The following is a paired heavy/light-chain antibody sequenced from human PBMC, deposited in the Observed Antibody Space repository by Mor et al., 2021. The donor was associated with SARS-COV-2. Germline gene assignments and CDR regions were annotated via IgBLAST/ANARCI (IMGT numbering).Light chain of an antibody. J-gene: IGLJ2*01. V-gene: IGLV2-14*03. Sequence: QSALTQPASVSGSPGQSITISCTGTSSDIGSYYSVSWYQQHPGKAPKLLIHDVSHRPSGISDRFSASKSGNTASLVISGLQSEDEADYYCTSYSLGGTLVIGGGTKLTVL. CDR1: SSDIGSYYS. CDR2: DVS. CDR3: TSYSLGGTLV.
Heavy chain of an antibody. CDR2: MSANDGTT. Sequence: QVALEQSGPEVKRPGASVMVSCRASGDTFTNYGFSWVRQAPGQGLEWLAWMSANDGTTTSAQKFRGRLTVTTDTSTNTAFMELGNLRSDDTAVYYCARCPLKWSLYGGDYFHHIDVWGRGTTVTVSS. CDR1: GDTFTNYG. CDR3: ARCPLKWSLYGGDYFHHIDV. D-gene: IGHD2-21*01. J-gene: IGHJ6*03. V-gene: IGHV1-18*01.